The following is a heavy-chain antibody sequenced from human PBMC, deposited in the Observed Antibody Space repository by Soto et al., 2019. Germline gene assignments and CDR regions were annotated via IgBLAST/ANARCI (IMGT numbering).Heavy chain of an antibody. Sequence: QVQLVQSGAEVKKPGSSVKVSCKASGGTFSSYAISWVRQAPGQGLEWMGGITHIFGTANYAQKFQGRVTITADESTSTAYMELSSLRSEDTAVYYCAREIVGDPIPGWHAPFDYWGQGTLVTVSS. CDR2: ITHIFGTA. CDR3: AREIVGDPIPGWHAPFDY. J-gene: IGHJ4*02. D-gene: IGHD1-26*01. V-gene: IGHV1-69*01. CDR1: GGTFSSYA.